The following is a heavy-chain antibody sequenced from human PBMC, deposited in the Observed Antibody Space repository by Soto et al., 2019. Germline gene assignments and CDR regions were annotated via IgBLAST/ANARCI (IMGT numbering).Heavy chain of an antibody. CDR2: ISYDGSNK. Sequence: HPGGSLRLSCSASGFTFSSYGMHSVRQAPGKGLEWVAVISYDGSNKYYADSVKGRFTISRDNSKNTLYLQMNSLRAEDTAVYYCANAYGRIAAAGTDGYYYYGMDVWGQGSTVTVPS. D-gene: IGHD6-13*01. J-gene: IGHJ6*02. CDR3: ANAYGRIAAAGTDGYYYYGMDV. V-gene: IGHV3-30*18. CDR1: GFTFSSYG.